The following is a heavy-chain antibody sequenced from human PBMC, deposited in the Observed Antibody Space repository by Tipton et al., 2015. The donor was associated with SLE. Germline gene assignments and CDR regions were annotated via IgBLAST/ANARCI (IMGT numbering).Heavy chain of an antibody. J-gene: IGHJ2*01. CDR3: ARGGTAMAYWYFDL. CDR1: GGSISSYY. V-gene: IGHV4-59*08. Sequence: TPSLTCTVSGGSISSYYWSWIRQPPGKGLEWIGYIYYSGSTNYNPSLKSRVTISVDTSKNQFSLKLSSVTAADTAVYYCARGGTAMAYWYFDLWGRGTLVTVSS. CDR2: IYYSGST. D-gene: IGHD5-18*01.